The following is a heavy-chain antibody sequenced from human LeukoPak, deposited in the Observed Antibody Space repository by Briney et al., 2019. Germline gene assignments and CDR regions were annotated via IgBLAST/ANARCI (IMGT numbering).Heavy chain of an antibody. J-gene: IGHJ4*02. CDR2: IKKDGSEK. CDR1: GFTFSSYG. CDR3: ARLKRNGYYDSSGYYYFDY. D-gene: IGHD3-22*01. Sequence: GGSLRLSCAASGFTFSSYGMHWVRQAPGKGLEWVANIKKDGSEKYYVDSVKGRFTISRDNAKNSLYLQMNSLRAEDTAVYYCARLKRNGYYDSSGYYYFDYWGQGTLVTVSS. V-gene: IGHV3-7*01.